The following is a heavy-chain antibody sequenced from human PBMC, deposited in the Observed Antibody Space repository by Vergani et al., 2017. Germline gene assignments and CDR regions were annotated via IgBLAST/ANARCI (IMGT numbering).Heavy chain of an antibody. CDR2: ISSSGSTI. J-gene: IGHJ6*03. CDR3: ARDLTWGGGPIYNYYYYYMDV. CDR1: GFTFSDYY. D-gene: IGHD3-16*01. V-gene: IGHV3-11*01. Sequence: QVQLVESGGGLVKPGGSLRLSCAASGFTFSDYYMSWTRQATGKGLEWVSYISSSGSTIYYADSVKGRFTISRDNAKNSLYLQMNSLRAEDTAVYYCARDLTWGGGPIYNYYYYYMDVWGKGTTVTVSS.